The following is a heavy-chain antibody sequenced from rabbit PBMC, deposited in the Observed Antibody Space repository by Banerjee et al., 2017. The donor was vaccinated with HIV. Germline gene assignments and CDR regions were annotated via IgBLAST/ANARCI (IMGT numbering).Heavy chain of an antibody. V-gene: IGHV1S40*01. CDR1: GFSFSSGYD. J-gene: IGHJ4*01. D-gene: IGHD4-2*01. CDR2: IYAGSSGGT. CDR3: ARNYAGYAGAGYAMWANL. Sequence: QQLVESGGGLVKPGASLTLTCTASGFSFSSGYDMCWVRQAPGKGLEWIACIYAGSSGGTYYASWAKGRFTISKASSTTVTLQMTSLTAADTATYFCARNYAGYAGAGYAMWANLWGPGTLVTVS.